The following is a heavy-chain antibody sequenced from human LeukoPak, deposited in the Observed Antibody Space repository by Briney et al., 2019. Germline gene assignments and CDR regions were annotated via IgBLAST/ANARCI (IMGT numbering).Heavy chain of an antibody. V-gene: IGHV3-23*01. CDR1: GFTFRTYA. CDR2: IGGGGLDT. D-gene: IGHD2-2*01. J-gene: IGHJ4*02. Sequence: GGSLRLSCAGSGFTFRTYAMSWVRQAPGKGLEWVSVIGGGGLDTYYADSVKGRFTISRDNSKNTLYLQMNSLRAEDTAVYYCAKEVRGVVPAANDYWGQGTLVTVSS. CDR3: AKEVRGVVPAANDY.